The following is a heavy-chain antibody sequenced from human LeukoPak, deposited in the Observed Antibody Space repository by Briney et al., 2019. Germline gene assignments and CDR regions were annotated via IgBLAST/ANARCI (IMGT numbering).Heavy chain of an antibody. CDR1: GDSISSYY. Sequence: SETLSLTCTVSGDSISSYYWSWIRQPPGKGLEWIGQMYYSGSTNYNPSLKSRVTISVDTSKNQFSLKLSSVTAADTAVYYCARVVVGATLDYYYYYMDVWGKGTTVTVSS. CDR3: ARVVVGATLDYYYYYMDV. CDR2: MYYSGST. V-gene: IGHV4-59*01. D-gene: IGHD1-26*01. J-gene: IGHJ6*03.